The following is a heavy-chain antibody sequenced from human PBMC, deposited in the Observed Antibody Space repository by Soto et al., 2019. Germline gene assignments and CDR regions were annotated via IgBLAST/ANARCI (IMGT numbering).Heavy chain of an antibody. D-gene: IGHD3-10*01. Sequence: HPGGSLRLSCAASGFTFSSYAMSWVRQAPGKGLEWVAVISYDGSNKYYADSVKGRFTISRDNSKNTLYLQMNSLRAEDTAVYYCAKVRVYGYYYGMDVWGQGTTVTVS. CDR3: AKVRVYGYYYGMDV. CDR1: GFTFSSYA. J-gene: IGHJ6*02. V-gene: IGHV3-30*18. CDR2: ISYDGSNK.